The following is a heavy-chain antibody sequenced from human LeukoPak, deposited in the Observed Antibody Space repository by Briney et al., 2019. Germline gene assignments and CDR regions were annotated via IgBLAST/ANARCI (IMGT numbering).Heavy chain of an antibody. CDR3: ARELRHQDS. CDR1: GGTFSSYA. V-gene: IGHV1-8*03. J-gene: IGHJ4*02. Sequence: ASVKVSCKAAGGTFSSYAINWVRQATGQGLEWMGWMNPNSGNTGYAQKFQGRVTITRNTSISTAYMELSSLRSEDTAVYYCARELRHQDSWGQGTLVTVSS. D-gene: IGHD1-26*01. CDR2: MNPNSGNT.